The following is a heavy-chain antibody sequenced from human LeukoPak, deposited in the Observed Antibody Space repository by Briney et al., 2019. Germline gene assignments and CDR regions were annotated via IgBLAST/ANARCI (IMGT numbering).Heavy chain of an antibody. CDR3: AKDSAFYYIDV. J-gene: IGHJ6*03. Sequence: HTGGSLRLSCAASGFTFSNYGMHWVRQAPGKGLEWVAVKSYDGSNKYYADSVKGRFTISRDNSKNTLYLQMNSLRAEDTAVYYCAKDSAFYYIDVWGKGTTVIISS. D-gene: IGHD3-10*01. V-gene: IGHV3-30*18. CDR2: KSYDGSNK. CDR1: GFTFSNYG.